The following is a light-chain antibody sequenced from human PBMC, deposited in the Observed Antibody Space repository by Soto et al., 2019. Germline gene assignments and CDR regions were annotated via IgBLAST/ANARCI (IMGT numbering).Light chain of an antibody. CDR3: QQYNSYPWT. CDR1: QFISSW. J-gene: IGKJ1*01. CDR2: HAS. V-gene: IGKV1-5*01. Sequence: DIQMTQSPSTLSASVGDRVTITCRASQFISSWFAWYQQKPGKVPKLLIFHASNLESGVPSRFSGSGSGTEFTLTISSLQADDFATYYCQQYNSYPWTFGQGTKVEI.